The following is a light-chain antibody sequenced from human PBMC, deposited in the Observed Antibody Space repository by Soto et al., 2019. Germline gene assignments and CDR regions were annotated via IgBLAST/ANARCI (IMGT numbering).Light chain of an antibody. CDR2: DVS. J-gene: IGLJ2*01. CDR1: SSDVGRYNY. V-gene: IGLV2-14*01. CDR3: SSYTSSSTVV. Sequence: QSALTQPASVSGSPGQSITISCTGTSSDVGRYNYVSWCQQHPGKAPKLIIYDVSNRPSVVSNRFSGSKSGNTASLTISGLQAEDEADYYCSSYTSSSTVVFGGGTKLTVL.